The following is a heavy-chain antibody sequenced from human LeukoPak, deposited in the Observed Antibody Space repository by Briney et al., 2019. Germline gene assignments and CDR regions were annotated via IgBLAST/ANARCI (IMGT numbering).Heavy chain of an antibody. D-gene: IGHD4-17*01. Sequence: GGSLRLSCGASGFTFSSHWMSWVRQAPGKGLEWVANIKEDGSETYYVDSVKGRFTISRDNAKNSLFLQMNSLRAEDTALYYCARNAGDYGDTADYWGQGTLVTVSS. CDR2: IKEDGSET. CDR3: ARNAGDYGDTADY. V-gene: IGHV3-7*01. CDR1: GFTFSSHW. J-gene: IGHJ4*02.